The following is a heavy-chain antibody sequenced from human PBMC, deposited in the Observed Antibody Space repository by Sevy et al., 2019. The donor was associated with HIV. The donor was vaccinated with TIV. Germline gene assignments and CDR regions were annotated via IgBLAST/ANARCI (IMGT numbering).Heavy chain of an antibody. CDR3: ARQEDEGGSSWPYYYYGMDV. Sequence: GESLKISCKGSGYSFTSYWIGWVRQMPVKGLEWMGIIYPGGSDTRYSPSFQGQVTISADKSISTAYLQWSSLKASDNAMYYCARQEDEGGSSWPYYYYGMDVWGQGTTVTVSS. CDR1: GYSFTSYW. V-gene: IGHV5-51*01. D-gene: IGHD6-13*01. J-gene: IGHJ6*02. CDR2: IYPGGSDT.